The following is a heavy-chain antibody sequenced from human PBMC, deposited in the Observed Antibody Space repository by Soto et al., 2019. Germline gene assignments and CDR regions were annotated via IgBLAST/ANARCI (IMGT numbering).Heavy chain of an antibody. CDR2: INHSGST. J-gene: IGHJ6*03. Sequence: SETLSLTCPVSGGSISSYYWSWIRQPPGKGLEWIGEINHSGSTNYNPSLKSRVTISVDTSKNQFSLKLSSVTAADTAVYYCARGRPPMVRGVIITYYYYMDVWGKGTTVTVSS. CDR1: GGSISSYY. V-gene: IGHV4-34*01. D-gene: IGHD3-10*01. CDR3: ARGRPPMVRGVIITYYYYMDV.